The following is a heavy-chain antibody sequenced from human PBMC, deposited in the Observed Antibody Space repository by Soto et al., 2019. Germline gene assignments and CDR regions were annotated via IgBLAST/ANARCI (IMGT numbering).Heavy chain of an antibody. J-gene: IGHJ4*02. CDR3: ARGGDWQFDY. CDR1: GDSISSDKW. Sequence: QVQLQESGPGLVKPSGTLSLTCAVSGDSISSDKWWGWVRQPPGKGLEWIGEIHHSGWTNYNPSLKSRVTILVEKSKNQVSLELSSMTAADTAVYYCARGGDWQFDYWGQGTLVTVSS. V-gene: IGHV4-4*02. CDR2: IHHSGWT. D-gene: IGHD3-16*01.